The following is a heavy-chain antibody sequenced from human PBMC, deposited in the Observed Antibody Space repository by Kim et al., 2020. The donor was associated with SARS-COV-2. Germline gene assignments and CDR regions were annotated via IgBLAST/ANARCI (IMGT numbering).Heavy chain of an antibody. D-gene: IGHD3-3*01. CDR2: IYYSGST. Sequence: SETLSLTCTVSGGSISSGGYYWSWIRQHPGKGLEWIGYIYYSGSTYYNPSLKSRVTISVDTSKNQFSLKLSSVTAADTAVYYCARVRGTTIFGVVIIKYFEYWGQGTLVTVSS. V-gene: IGHV4-31*03. J-gene: IGHJ4*02. CDR3: ARVRGTTIFGVVIIKYFEY. CDR1: GGSISSGGYY.